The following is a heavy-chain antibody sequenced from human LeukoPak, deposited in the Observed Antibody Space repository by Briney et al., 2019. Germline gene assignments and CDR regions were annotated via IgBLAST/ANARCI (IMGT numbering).Heavy chain of an antibody. J-gene: IGHJ4*02. Sequence: PSETLSLTCTVSGGSISSGDYYWSWIRQPPGKGLEWIGYIYYSGSTYYNPSLKSRVTISVDTSKNQFSLKLSSVTAADTAVYYCARVRGYSGYDFNLDYWGQGTLVTVSS. V-gene: IGHV4-30-4*08. CDR3: ARVRGYSGYDFNLDY. D-gene: IGHD5-12*01. CDR1: GGSISSGDYY. CDR2: IYYSGST.